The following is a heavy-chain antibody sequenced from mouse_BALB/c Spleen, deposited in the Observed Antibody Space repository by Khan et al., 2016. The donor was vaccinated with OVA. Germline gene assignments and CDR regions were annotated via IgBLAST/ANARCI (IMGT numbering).Heavy chain of an antibody. D-gene: IGHD4-1*01. Sequence: VQLQESGPELVKPGASVKMSCKASGYTFTDYVMNWVKQRNGQGLEWIGQISPGSDSTYYNEKFKGKATLTADRSSSTAYMQLSNLTSEDSAVYFCARAGWDVFADWGKGLWSLSLQ. V-gene: IGHV1-77*01. CDR2: ISPGSDST. CDR3: ARAGWDVFAD. CDR1: GYTFTDYV. J-gene: IGHJ3*01.